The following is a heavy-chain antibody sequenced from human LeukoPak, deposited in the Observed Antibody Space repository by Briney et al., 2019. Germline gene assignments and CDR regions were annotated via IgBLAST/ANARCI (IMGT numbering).Heavy chain of an antibody. CDR2: IYYSGST. Sequence: SETLSLTCAVSGYSISSSYYWSWIRQPPGKGLEWIGYIYYSGSTNYNPSLKSRVTISVDTSKNQFSLKLSSVTAADTAVYYCARVWSSGYSLDYWGQGTLVTVSS. J-gene: IGHJ4*02. V-gene: IGHV4-61*01. D-gene: IGHD3-22*01. CDR3: ARVWSSGYSLDY. CDR1: GYSISSSYY.